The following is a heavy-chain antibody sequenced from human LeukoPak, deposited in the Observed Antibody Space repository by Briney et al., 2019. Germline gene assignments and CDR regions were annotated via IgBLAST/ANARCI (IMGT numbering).Heavy chain of an antibody. J-gene: IGHJ5*02. CDR1: GYTFTGYY. D-gene: IGHD6-13*01. CDR2: INPNSGGT. CDR3: ARVGYSSSWYRWWFDP. Sequence: ASVKVSCKASGYTFTGYYMHWVRQAPGQGLEWMGWINPNSGGTNYAQKFQGRVTMTRDTSISTAYMELSRLRSVDTAVYYCARVGYSSSWYRWWFDPWGQGTLVTVSS. V-gene: IGHV1-2*02.